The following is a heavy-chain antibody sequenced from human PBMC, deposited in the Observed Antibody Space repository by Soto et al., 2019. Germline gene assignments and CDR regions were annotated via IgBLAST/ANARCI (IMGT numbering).Heavy chain of an antibody. D-gene: IGHD6-19*01. CDR3: TTGQVAGTRDY. CDR1: GFTFSNAW. J-gene: IGHJ4*02. CDR2: IKSKTDGGTT. V-gene: IGHV3-15*01. Sequence: EVQLVESGGGLVKPGGSLRLSGAASGFTFSNAWMSWVRQPPVKGLECVGRIKSKTDGGTTDYVAPVKGRFIISRDDSKNMLYLQMNSLKTEDTAMYYCTTGQVAGTRDYWGQGTLVTVSA.